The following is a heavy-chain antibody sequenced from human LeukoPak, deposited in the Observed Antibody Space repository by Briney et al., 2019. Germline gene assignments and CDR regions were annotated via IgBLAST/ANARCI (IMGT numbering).Heavy chain of an antibody. CDR2: ITSSSSEI. CDR1: GFTFRKYS. Sequence: PGGSLRLSCGASGFTFRKYSMNWVRQAPGKGLEWVSSITSSSSEIHYADSVKGRFTISRDNTKNSLYLQMNSLRAEDTAVYYCARSQLGYSSGWYMGFDPWGQGTLVTVSS. V-gene: IGHV3-21*04. CDR3: ARSQLGYSSGWYMGFDP. J-gene: IGHJ5*02. D-gene: IGHD6-19*01.